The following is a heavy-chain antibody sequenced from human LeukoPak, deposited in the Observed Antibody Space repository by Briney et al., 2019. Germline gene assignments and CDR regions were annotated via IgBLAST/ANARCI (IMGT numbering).Heavy chain of an antibody. CDR1: GGSFSGYY. CDR3: ARVGPMVRGVIIYFDY. Sequence: SETLSLTCAVYGGSFSGYYWSWIRQPPGKGLEWIGEINHSGSTNYNPSLKSRVTISVDKSKNQFSLKLSSVTAADTAVYYCARVGPMVRGVIIYFDYWGQGTLVTVSS. D-gene: IGHD3-10*01. J-gene: IGHJ4*02. V-gene: IGHV4-34*01. CDR2: INHSGST.